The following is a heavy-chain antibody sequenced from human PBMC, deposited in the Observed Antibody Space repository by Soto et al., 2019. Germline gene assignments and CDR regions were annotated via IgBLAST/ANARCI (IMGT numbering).Heavy chain of an antibody. D-gene: IGHD6-19*01. CDR1: GFTFSSYA. CDR2: TSGSGTNT. J-gene: IGHJ4*02. Sequence: PGGSLRLSCIASGFTFSSYAMSWVRQAPGKGLEWVSATSGSGTNTYYAGSVKGRFTISRDNSKNTLFLQMNSLRAEDTAVYYCTRVRLGSSRSSDYWGQGILVTVSS. CDR3: TRVRLGSSRSSDY. V-gene: IGHV3-23*01.